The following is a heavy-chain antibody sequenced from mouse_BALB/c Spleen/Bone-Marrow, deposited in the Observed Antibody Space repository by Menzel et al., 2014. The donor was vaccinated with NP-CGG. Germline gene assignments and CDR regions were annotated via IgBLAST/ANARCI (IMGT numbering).Heavy chain of an antibody. V-gene: IGHV7-3*02. J-gene: IGHJ2*01. Sequence: EVQLVESGGGLVQPGGSLRLSCTTSGFTFTDYYMSWVRQPPGKALEWLGFIRNKANGYTTEYSASVKGRFTISRDNSQSILYLQLNTLRAEDSATYHCGRDGRHLDYWGQGTTRTGSS. CDR3: GRDGRHLDY. CDR2: IRNKANGYTT. CDR1: GFTFTDYY.